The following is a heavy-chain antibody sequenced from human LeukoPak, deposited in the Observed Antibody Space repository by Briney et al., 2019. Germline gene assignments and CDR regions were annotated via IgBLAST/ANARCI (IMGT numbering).Heavy chain of an antibody. V-gene: IGHV3-7*03. CDR1: GFTFGKYW. CDR2: IKLDGSEK. Sequence: GGSLRLSCVASGFTFGKYWMSWVRQAPGKGLEWVANIKLDGSEKNYVDSVKGRSTISRDNTKNSLYLQMNSLRAEDTAVFYCARDQYDTWSRRGNFDSWGQGTLVIVSS. D-gene: IGHD3-3*01. J-gene: IGHJ4*02. CDR3: ARDQYDTWSRRGNFDS.